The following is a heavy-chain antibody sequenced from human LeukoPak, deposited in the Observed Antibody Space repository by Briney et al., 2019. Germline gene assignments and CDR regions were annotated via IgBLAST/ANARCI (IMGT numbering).Heavy chain of an antibody. CDR1: GFTFSSYG. CDR2: IRYDGSNE. V-gene: IGHV3-30*02. J-gene: IGHJ3*02. CDR3: AKDRGWELLLWDAFDI. D-gene: IGHD1-26*01. Sequence: GGSLRLSCAASGFTFSSYGMHWVRQAPGKGLEWVAFIRYDGSNEYYADSVKGRFTISRDNSKNTLYLQMNSLRAEDTAVYYCAKDRGWELLLWDAFDIWGQGTKVTVPS.